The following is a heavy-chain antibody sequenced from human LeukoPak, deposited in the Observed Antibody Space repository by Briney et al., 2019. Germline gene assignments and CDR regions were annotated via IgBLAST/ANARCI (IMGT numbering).Heavy chain of an antibody. CDR1: GFTFSSYA. J-gene: IGHJ6*03. Sequence: WGSLRLSCAASGFTFSSYAMHWVRQAPGKGLEWVANIKPDGGEKYYADSVKGRFTISRDNAKNSMYLQMNSLRADDTAVYYCARDHTGYEYGSFTYHYQYMDVWGKGTTVTVSS. CDR3: ARDHTGYEYGSFTYHYQYMDV. D-gene: IGHD5-12*01. V-gene: IGHV3-7*01. CDR2: IKPDGGEK.